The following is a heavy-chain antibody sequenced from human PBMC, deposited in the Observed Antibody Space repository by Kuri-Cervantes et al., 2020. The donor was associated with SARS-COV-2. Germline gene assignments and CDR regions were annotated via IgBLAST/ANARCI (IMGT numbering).Heavy chain of an antibody. CDR3: ARSVTLGAPIGH. CDR2: IGDNGRTI. Sequence: GGSLRLSCTASGFTFSDDYMTWIRQAPGKGLEWISYIGDNGRTIYYADSVKGRFTISSDNAMTSLHLQMSSLRAEDTAVYYCARSVTLGAPIGHWGQGTLVTVSS. D-gene: IGHD2-8*01. V-gene: IGHV3-11*01. J-gene: IGHJ4*02. CDR1: GFTFSDDY.